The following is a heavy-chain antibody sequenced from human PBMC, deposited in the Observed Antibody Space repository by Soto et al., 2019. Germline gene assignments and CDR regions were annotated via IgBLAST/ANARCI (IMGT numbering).Heavy chain of an antibody. CDR3: ATGKDCSSTSCYHWFDP. D-gene: IGHD2-2*01. Sequence: VQLVESGGGLVKPGGSLRLSCAASGFAFSSYSMNWVRQAPGEGLEWVSSISSSSSYIYYADSVKGRFTISRDNAKNSLYLQMNNLRPEDTAVYYCATGKDCSSTSCYHWFDPWGQGTLVTVSS. V-gene: IGHV3-21*01. J-gene: IGHJ5*02. CDR1: GFAFSSYS. CDR2: ISSSSSYI.